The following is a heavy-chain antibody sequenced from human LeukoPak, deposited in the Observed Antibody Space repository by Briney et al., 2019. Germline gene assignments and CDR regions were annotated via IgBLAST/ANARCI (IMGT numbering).Heavy chain of an antibody. D-gene: IGHD3-3*01. CDR3: ARAITINFDY. CDR1: GGSISSGSYY. CDR2: IYTSGST. Sequence: SETLSLTCTVSGGSISSGSYYWSWIRQPAGKGLEWIGRIYTSGSTNYNPSLKSRVTISVDTSKNQFSLKLSSVTAADTAVYYCARAITINFDYWGQGTRVTVSS. J-gene: IGHJ4*02. V-gene: IGHV4-61*02.